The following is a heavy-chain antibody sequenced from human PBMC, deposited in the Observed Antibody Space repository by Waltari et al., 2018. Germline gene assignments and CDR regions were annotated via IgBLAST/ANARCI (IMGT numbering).Heavy chain of an antibody. Sequence: QVQLQESGPGLVKPSETLSLTCAVSGYSISSGYYWGWIRQPPGKGLEWIGSIYHSGSTYYNPSRKRRVTISVDTSKNQFSLKLSSVTAADTAVYYCARHGGGSYSVGYWGQGTLVTVSS. D-gene: IGHD1-26*01. J-gene: IGHJ4*02. CDR3: ARHGGGSYSVGY. CDR2: IYHSGST. CDR1: GYSISSGYY. V-gene: IGHV4-38-2*01.